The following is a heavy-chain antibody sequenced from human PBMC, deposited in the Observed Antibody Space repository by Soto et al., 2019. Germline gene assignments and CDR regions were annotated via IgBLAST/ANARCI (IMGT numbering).Heavy chain of an antibody. D-gene: IGHD3-16*02. Sequence: GGSLRLSCAASGFTFDDYAMHWVRQAPGKGLEWVSGISWNSGSIGYADSVKGRFTISRDNAKNSLYLQMNSLRAEDTALYYCAKDSDYIWGSYRFRPNWFDPWGQGTLVTVSS. J-gene: IGHJ5*02. CDR1: GFTFDDYA. CDR3: AKDSDYIWGSYRFRPNWFDP. CDR2: ISWNSGSI. V-gene: IGHV3-9*01.